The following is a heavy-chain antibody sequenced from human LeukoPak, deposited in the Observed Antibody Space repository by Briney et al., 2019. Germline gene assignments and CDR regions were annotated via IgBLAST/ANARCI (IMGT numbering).Heavy chain of an antibody. CDR2: INHSGST. V-gene: IGHV4-34*01. D-gene: IGHD5-24*01. Sequence: SETLSLTCTVSGGSISSYYWRWIRQPPGKGLEWIGEINHSGSTNYNPSLKSRVTISVDTSKNQFSLKLSSVTAADTAVYYCARQGRRWLQRTFDYWGQGTLVTVSS. CDR1: GGSISSYY. J-gene: IGHJ4*02. CDR3: ARQGRRWLQRTFDY.